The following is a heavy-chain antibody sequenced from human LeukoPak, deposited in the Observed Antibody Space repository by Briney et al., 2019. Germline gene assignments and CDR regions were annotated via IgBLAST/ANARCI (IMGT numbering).Heavy chain of an antibody. D-gene: IGHD4-11*01. J-gene: IGHJ4*02. Sequence: ASVKVSCKASGYPFINYAIRWVRQAPGQRVERRGWISPFNGETNYAQNLQERVTMTIDTTTSTASMELRGLRPDDTGVYYCARVWDYSPRGRFDDWGQGTRVIVSS. CDR2: ISPFNGET. V-gene: IGHV1-18*04. CDR3: ARVWDYSPRGRFDD. CDR1: GYPFINYA.